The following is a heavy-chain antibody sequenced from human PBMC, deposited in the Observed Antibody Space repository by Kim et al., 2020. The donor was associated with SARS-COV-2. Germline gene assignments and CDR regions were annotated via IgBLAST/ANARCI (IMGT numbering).Heavy chain of an antibody. Sequence: SGDTTRHAEPVKALYTISRDNSRNTLYLQMSSRRAEDTAIYYCANPRQPDYWGQGTLVTVSS. D-gene: IGHD6-13*01. J-gene: IGHJ4*02. CDR2: SGDTT. V-gene: IGHV3-23*01. CDR3: ANPRQPDY.